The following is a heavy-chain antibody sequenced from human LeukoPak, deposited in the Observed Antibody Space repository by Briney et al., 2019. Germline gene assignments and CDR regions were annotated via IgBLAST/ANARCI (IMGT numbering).Heavy chain of an antibody. D-gene: IGHD6-19*01. CDR3: ARSSKVAVAGTGEYFQH. CDR2: ISAYNGNT. J-gene: IGHJ1*01. V-gene: IGHV1-18*01. CDR1: GYTFTSYG. Sequence: VASVRVSCKASGYTFTSYGISWVRQAPGQGLEWMGWISAYNGNTNYAQKLQGRVTMTTDTSTSTAYMELRSLRSDDTAVYYCARSSKVAVAGTGEYFQHWGQGTLVTVSS.